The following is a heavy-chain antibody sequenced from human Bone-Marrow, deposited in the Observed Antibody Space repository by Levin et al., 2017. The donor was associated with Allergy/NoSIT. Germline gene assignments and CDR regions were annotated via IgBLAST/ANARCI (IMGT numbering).Heavy chain of an antibody. CDR3: ATHWGKVRGGDS. J-gene: IGHJ5*01. D-gene: IGHD3-10*01. CDR2: ISDSGSLT. Sequence: GGSLRLSCAASGFTFSAYAMKWIRQAPGKGLEWVAMISDSGSLTRYADSLKGRFTISRDNSKNTVFLQMNSLRAEDTAIYYCATHWGKVRGGDSWGQGTLVTVSS. CDR1: GFTFSAYA. V-gene: IGHV3-23*01.